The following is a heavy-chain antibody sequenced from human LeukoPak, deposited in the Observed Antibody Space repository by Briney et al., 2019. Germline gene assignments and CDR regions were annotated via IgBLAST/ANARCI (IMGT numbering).Heavy chain of an antibody. CDR2: INTDGSST. CDR1: GFTFSSYW. Sequence: PGGSLRLSCAASGFTFSSYWMHWVRQAPGKGLVWVSRINTDGSSTSYADSVKGRFTISRDNAKNTLYLQMNSLRAEDTAVYYCARVAYYYDSRGYFGYWGQGTLVSVS. CDR3: ARVAYYYDSRGYFGY. D-gene: IGHD3-22*01. V-gene: IGHV3-74*01. J-gene: IGHJ4*02.